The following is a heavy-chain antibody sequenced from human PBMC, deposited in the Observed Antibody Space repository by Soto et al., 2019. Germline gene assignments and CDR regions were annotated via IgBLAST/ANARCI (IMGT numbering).Heavy chain of an antibody. Sequence: QVQLVESGGGVVQPGRSLRLSCTASGFPFSTYGMHWVRQSPGKGLEWVAVVWFDGSNKYYADFVKGRFTISRDNSKNTLYLHMTSLRAEDRAVYYCARDVGPFDYWGQGTLVTVSS. CDR1: GFPFSTYG. CDR3: ARDVGPFDY. V-gene: IGHV3-33*01. CDR2: VWFDGSNK. J-gene: IGHJ4*02.